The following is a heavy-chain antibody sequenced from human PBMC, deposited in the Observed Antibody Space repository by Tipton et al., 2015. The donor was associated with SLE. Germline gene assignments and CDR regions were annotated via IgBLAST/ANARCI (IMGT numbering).Heavy chain of an antibody. CDR3: ARPYCSSTSCYTGAFDI. CDR1: GGSISSYY. D-gene: IGHD2-2*02. J-gene: IGHJ3*02. Sequence: TLSLTCTVSGGSISSYYWSWIRQPPGKGLEWIGYIYYSGSTNYNPSLKSRVTISVDTSKNQFSLKLSSVTAADTAVYYCARPYCSSTSCYTGAFDIWGQGTRVTVSS. V-gene: IGHV4-59*08. CDR2: IYYSGST.